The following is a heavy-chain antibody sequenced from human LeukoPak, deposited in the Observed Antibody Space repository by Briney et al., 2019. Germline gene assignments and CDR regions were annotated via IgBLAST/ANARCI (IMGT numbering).Heavy chain of an antibody. CDR3: ATVAGGTYHFDL. CDR2: IYDGGTT. Sequence: PGGSLRLSCAASGFTVNSHYMSWVRQAPGKGLEWVSIIYDGGTTSYEDSVKGRFTISRDNSNNILYLQMSSLIAEDTAVYYCATVAGGTYHFDLWGQGALVTVSS. D-gene: IGHD1-26*01. CDR1: GFTVNSHY. V-gene: IGHV3-53*01. J-gene: IGHJ4*02.